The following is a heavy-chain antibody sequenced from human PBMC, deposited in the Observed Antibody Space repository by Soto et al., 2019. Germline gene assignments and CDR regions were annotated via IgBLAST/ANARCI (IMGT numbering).Heavy chain of an antibody. D-gene: IGHD3-22*01. J-gene: IGHJ5*02. V-gene: IGHV4-39*01. Sequence: PSETLSLTCTVSSASISSSSYTWGWIRQPPGKGLEWIGSIYYSGSTYYNPSLKSRVTISVDTSKNQFSLKLSSVTAADTAVNYCLRLLSNMNNYYDSSGYYPPWGQGTLVTVSS. CDR3: LRLLSNMNNYYDSSGYYPP. CDR2: IYYSGST. CDR1: SASISSSSYT.